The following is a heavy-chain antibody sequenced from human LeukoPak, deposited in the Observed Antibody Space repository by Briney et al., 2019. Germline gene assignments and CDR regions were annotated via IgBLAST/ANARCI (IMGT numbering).Heavy chain of an antibody. CDR3: ARGKLTHGDYVAVDF. CDR1: GYTFTAYD. D-gene: IGHD4-17*01. J-gene: IGHJ4*02. V-gene: IGHV1-8*01. Sequence: ASVKVSCKASGYTFTAYDLNWVRQATGQGLEWMGWMNPKSANTGYAQKFQGRVTMTRDTSISTAYMELSSLRSEDTAIYYCARGKLTHGDYVAVDFWGQGTLVTVSS. CDR2: MNPKSANT.